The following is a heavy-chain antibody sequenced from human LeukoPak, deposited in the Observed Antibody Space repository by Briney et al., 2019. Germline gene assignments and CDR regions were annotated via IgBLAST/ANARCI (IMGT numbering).Heavy chain of an antibody. J-gene: IGHJ4*02. Sequence: PGGSLRLSCAASGFTFSSYGMSWVRQAPGKGLEWVSAVGSSNDYTYYADSVKGRFTISRDNPSNTLFLQMNSLRAEDTAVYYCAKDSARGGVQLMFDYWGQGALVTVSS. V-gene: IGHV3-23*01. D-gene: IGHD1-26*01. CDR2: VGSSNDYT. CDR3: AKDSARGGVQLMFDY. CDR1: GFTFSSYG.